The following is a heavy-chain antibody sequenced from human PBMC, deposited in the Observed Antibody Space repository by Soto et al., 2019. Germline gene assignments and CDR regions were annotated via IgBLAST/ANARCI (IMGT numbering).Heavy chain of an antibody. CDR1: GFNFGSNS. CDR2: ISDTSHRI. V-gene: IGHV3-23*01. D-gene: IGHD3-10*01. Sequence: EVLLLESGGGLIQPGGSLRLSCSASGFNFGSNSMAWVRQAPGKGLEHVASISDTSHRIFHADPLKGRFTISRDNSRNRLYLEMKSLRAEDTALYYCVILAYGKVDFWGQGTLVIVSS. J-gene: IGHJ4*02. CDR3: VILAYGKVDF.